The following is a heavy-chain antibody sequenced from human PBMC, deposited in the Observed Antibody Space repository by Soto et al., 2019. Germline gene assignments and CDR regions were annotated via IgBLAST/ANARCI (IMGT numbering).Heavy chain of an antibody. J-gene: IGHJ6*02. CDR1: GFTFSSYG. Sequence: QVQLVESGGGVVQPGRSLRLSCAASGFTFSSYGMHWVCQAPGKRLEWVALVWYDGGNKYYADSVKGRFTISRDNSKNTLYLQMNSLRVEDTSVYYCVRAAGYSGNDYVYYYGMDVWGQGTTVTVSS. CDR2: VWYDGGNK. D-gene: IGHD5-12*01. V-gene: IGHV3-33*01. CDR3: VRAAGYSGNDYVYYYGMDV.